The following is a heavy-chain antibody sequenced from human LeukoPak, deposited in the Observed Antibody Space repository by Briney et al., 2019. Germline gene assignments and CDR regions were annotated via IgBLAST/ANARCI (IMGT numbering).Heavy chain of an antibody. V-gene: IGHV3-11*01. Sequence: GGSLRLSCAASGFTFSDYYMGWIRQAPGKGLEWVSYISSSGSTIYYADSVKGRFTISRDNAKNSLYLQMNSLRAEDTVVYYCAKDIVAAGLFFDYWGQGTLVTVSS. D-gene: IGHD6-13*01. CDR1: GFTFSDYY. J-gene: IGHJ4*02. CDR2: ISSSGSTI. CDR3: AKDIVAAGLFFDY.